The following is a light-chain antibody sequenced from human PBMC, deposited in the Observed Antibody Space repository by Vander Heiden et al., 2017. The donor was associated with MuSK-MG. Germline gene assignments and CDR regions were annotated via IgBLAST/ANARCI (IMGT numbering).Light chain of an antibody. CDR1: NSDVGGYDY. J-gene: IGLJ1*01. CDR3: NSYAGSKTEV. CDR2: EVT. Sequence: QSALTQPPSASGSPGQSVTISCTGTNSDVGGYDYVSWYQQHPGKAPILMRYEVTQRPSGVPDRVSGSKSGNTAYLNVSGLQAEDEAHYDCNSYAGSKTEVFGTGTEVSVL. V-gene: IGLV2-8*01.